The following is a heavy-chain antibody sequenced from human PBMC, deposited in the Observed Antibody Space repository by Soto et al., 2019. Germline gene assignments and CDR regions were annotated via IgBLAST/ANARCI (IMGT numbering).Heavy chain of an antibody. D-gene: IGHD3-10*01. CDR1: GYTFTSYG. Sequence: QVQLVQSGAEVKKPGASVKVSCKASGYTFTSYGISWVRQAPGQGLEWMGWISAYNGNTNYAQKLQGRVTMTTDTSTSKADMELRSLRSDDTAVYYCARTPSYYGSGSRYNWFDPWGQGTLVTVSS. J-gene: IGHJ5*02. CDR3: ARTPSYYGSGSRYNWFDP. V-gene: IGHV1-18*01. CDR2: ISAYNGNT.